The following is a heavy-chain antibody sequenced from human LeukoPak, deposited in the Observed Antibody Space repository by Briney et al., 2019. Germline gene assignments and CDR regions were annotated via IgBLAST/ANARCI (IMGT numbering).Heavy chain of an antibody. D-gene: IGHD6-19*01. CDR1: GFTFIDYD. CDR3: AKGGVQVSGIDEFDY. V-gene: IGHV3-13*01. CDR2: IGIRGDT. Sequence: GGSLRLSCAASGFTFIDYDMHWVRQVIGKGLEWVSAIGIRGDTHYSGSVKGRFTISRENAESSLYLQMNSLRAEDTAVYYCAKGGVQVSGIDEFDYWGQGTLVTVSS. J-gene: IGHJ4*02.